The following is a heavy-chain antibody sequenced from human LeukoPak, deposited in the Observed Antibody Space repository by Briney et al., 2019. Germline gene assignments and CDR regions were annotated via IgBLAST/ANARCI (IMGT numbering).Heavy chain of an antibody. Sequence: SETLSLTCAVYGGPFSDYYWSWIHQPPAKGLEWIGEIHHSGGTNYNPSLKSRVTISVDTSKNQFSLNLSSVTAADTAVYYCARGGLTGDRWSFDLWGRGTLVTVSS. D-gene: IGHD7-27*01. CDR2: IHHSGGT. CDR3: ARGGLTGDRWSFDL. CDR1: GGPFSDYY. J-gene: IGHJ2*01. V-gene: IGHV4-34*01.